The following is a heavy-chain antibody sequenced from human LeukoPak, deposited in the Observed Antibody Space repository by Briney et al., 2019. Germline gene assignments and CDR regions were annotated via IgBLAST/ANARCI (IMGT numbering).Heavy chain of an antibody. CDR1: GFTFSSYS. CDR3: AKDILRYCSSTSCWAFDI. V-gene: IGHV3-21*04. CDR2: ISSSSSYI. J-gene: IGHJ3*02. D-gene: IGHD2-2*01. Sequence: PGGSLRLSCAASGFTFSSYSMNWVRQAPGKGLEWVSSISSSSSYIYYADSVKGRFTISRDNANNSLYLQMNSLRAEDTALYYCAKDILRYCSSTSCWAFDIWGQGTMVTVSS.